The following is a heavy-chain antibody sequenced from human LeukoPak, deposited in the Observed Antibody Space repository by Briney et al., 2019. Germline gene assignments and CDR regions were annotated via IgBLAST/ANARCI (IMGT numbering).Heavy chain of an antibody. J-gene: IGHJ4*02. V-gene: IGHV4-34*01. D-gene: IGHD3-3*01. CDR2: INHSGST. Sequence: SETLSLTCAVYGGSFSGYYWSWIRQPPGKGLEWIGEINHSGSTNYNPSLKSRVTISVDTSKNQFSLKLSSVTAADTAVYYCARNVESLRYYDFWSGYPRGSRYYFDYWGQGTLVTVSS. CDR1: GGSFSGYY. CDR3: ARNVESLRYYDFWSGYPRGSRYYFDY.